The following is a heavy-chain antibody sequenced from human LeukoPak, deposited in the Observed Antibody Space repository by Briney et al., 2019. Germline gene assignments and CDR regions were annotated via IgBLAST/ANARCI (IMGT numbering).Heavy chain of an antibody. V-gene: IGHV4-39*07. CDR2: INHSGST. D-gene: IGHD2-15*01. Sequence: SSETLSLTCTVSGDSISSSNCYWGWIRQPPGKGLEWIGEINHSGSTNYNPSLKSRVTISVDTSKNQFSLKLSSVTAADTAVYYCARRRVAARSAFDIWGQGTMVTVSS. CDR3: ARRRVAARSAFDI. CDR1: GDSISSSNCY. J-gene: IGHJ3*02.